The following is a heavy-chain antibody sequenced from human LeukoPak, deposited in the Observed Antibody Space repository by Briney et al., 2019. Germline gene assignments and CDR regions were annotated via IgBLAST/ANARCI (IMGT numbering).Heavy chain of an antibody. V-gene: IGHV1-69*05. J-gene: IGHJ4*02. CDR1: GGTFSSYA. CDR3: ARASGNYYDSSGYYRTPPRFDY. CDR2: IIPIFGTA. D-gene: IGHD3-22*01. Sequence: GASVKVSCKASGGTFSSYAISWVRQAPGQGLEWMGGIIPIFGTANYAQKFQGRVTITTDESTSTACMELSSLRSEDTAVYYCARASGNYYDSSGYYRTPPRFDYWGQGTLVTVSS.